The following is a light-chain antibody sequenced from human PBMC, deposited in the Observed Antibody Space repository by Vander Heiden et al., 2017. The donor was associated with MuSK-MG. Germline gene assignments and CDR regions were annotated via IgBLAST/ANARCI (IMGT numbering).Light chain of an antibody. Sequence: QSALTQPRSVSGSPGQSVTLSCTGTSSDVGGYHYVSWDQHHPGKAPKLMIYDVSKRPSGVPDRFSGSKSGNTASLTISGLQAEEEADYYCCSYAGSYTRVFGGGTKLTVL. CDR1: SSDVGGYHY. J-gene: IGLJ3*02. V-gene: IGLV2-11*01. CDR2: DVS. CDR3: CSYAGSYTRV.